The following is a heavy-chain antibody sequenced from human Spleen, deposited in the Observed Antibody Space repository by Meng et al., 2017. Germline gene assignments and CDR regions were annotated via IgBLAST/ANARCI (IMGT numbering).Heavy chain of an antibody. D-gene: IGHD6-25*01. CDR1: GFTFSSFA. CDR2: ILFDGNKK. Sequence: GGSLRPSCPASGFTFSSFAMHWVRQAPGKGLEWVAVILFDGNKKYYADSVKGRFTISRDNSKNTLSLQGNSPRGENTAIYYCARETLNSSGYYVVPTHIDYWGQGALVTVSS. J-gene: IGHJ4*02. CDR3: ARETLNSSGYYVVPTHIDY. V-gene: IGHV3-30*01.